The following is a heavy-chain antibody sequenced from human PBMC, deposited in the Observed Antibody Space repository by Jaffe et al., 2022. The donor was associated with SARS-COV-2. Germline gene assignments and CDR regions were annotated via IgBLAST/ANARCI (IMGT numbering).Heavy chain of an antibody. D-gene: IGHD3-22*01. J-gene: IGHJ2*01. V-gene: IGHV3-30*04. Sequence: QVQLVESGGGVVQPGRSLRLSCAASGFTFSSYAMHWVRQAPGKGLEWVAVISYDGSNKYYADSVKGRFTISRDNSKNTLYLQMNSLRAEDTAVYYCARENYERYFDLWGRGTLVTVSS. CDR2: ISYDGSNK. CDR3: ARENYERYFDL. CDR1: GFTFSSYA.